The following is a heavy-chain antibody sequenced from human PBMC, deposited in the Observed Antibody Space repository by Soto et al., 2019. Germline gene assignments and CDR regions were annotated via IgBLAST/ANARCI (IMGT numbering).Heavy chain of an antibody. CDR2: ISGSGSAT. CDR1: GFSFSTYA. V-gene: IGHV3-23*01. D-gene: IGHD2-2*01. J-gene: IGHJ5*02. CDR3: AKDIKGIGTDVIYAS. Sequence: EVQLLESGGSLVQPGGSLRLSCAASGFSFSTYAMGWVRQAPGKGLEWVSAISGSGSATYYADPVKGRFTISRDNSKDTLYLNMSGVRAGETAVYYCAKDIKGIGTDVIYASWGQGSLVTVSS.